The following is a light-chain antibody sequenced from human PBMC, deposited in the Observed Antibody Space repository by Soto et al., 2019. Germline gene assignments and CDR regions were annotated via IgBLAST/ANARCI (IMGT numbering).Light chain of an antibody. Sequence: QSALTQPASVSGSPGQSITISCTGTSSDIGGYNYVSWYQQHPGKAPKLMIYGVSNRPSRVSGRFFGSKSGNTASLTISGLQPEDEADYYCSSYRSSIIPVVFGGGTKVTVL. CDR1: SSDIGGYNY. CDR3: SSYRSSIIPVV. V-gene: IGLV2-14*01. J-gene: IGLJ2*01. CDR2: GVS.